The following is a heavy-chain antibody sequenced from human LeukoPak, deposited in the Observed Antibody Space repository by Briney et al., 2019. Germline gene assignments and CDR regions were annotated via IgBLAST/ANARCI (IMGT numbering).Heavy chain of an antibody. J-gene: IGHJ3*02. V-gene: IGHV5-51*01. CDR1: GYSFTSYW. CDR2: IYPGDSDT. Sequence: GESLKISCKGSGYSFTSYWIGWARQMPGKGLEWMGIIYPGDSDTRYSPSFQGQVTISADKSISTAYLQWSSLKASDTAMYYCARMHMGGKRTDAFGIWGQGTMVTVSS. CDR3: ARMHMGGKRTDAFGI. D-gene: IGHD2-21*01.